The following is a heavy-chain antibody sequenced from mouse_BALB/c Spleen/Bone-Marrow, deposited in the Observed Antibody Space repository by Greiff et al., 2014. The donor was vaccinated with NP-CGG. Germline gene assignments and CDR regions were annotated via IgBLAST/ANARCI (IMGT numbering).Heavy chain of an antibody. J-gene: IGHJ3*01. CDR3: ARGLYYVAYGPGFAY. V-gene: IGHV5-6-3*01. Sequence: VQLQQPGGGLVQPGGSLKLSCAASGFTLSNYGMSWVRQTPDKRLDLVATINSNGGTTYYPDSVKGRFTISRDNAKNTLYLQMSSLKSEDTAMYFCARGLYYVAYGPGFAYWGQGTLVTVSA. CDR2: INSNGGTT. CDR1: GFTLSNYG. D-gene: IGHD2-13*01.